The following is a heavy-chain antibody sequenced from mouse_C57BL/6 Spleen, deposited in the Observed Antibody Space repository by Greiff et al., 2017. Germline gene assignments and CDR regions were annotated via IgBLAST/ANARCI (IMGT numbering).Heavy chain of an antibody. D-gene: IGHD2-4*01. CDR3: ASGDYRAMDY. CDR2: IDPSDSET. V-gene: IGHV1-52*01. Sequence: VKLQQPGAELVRPGSSVKLSCKASGYTFTSYWMHWVKQRPIQGLEWIGNIDPSDSETHYNQKFKDKATLTVDKSSSTAYMQLSSLTSEDSAVYYCASGDYRAMDYGGQGTSVTVSS. CDR1: GYTFTSYW. J-gene: IGHJ4*01.